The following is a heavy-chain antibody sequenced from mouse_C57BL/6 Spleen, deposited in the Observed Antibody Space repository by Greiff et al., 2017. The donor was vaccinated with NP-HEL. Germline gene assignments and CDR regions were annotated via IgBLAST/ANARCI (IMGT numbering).Heavy chain of an antibody. V-gene: IGHV1-22*01. J-gene: IGHJ2*01. CDR3: ARWDHYYGSSPYFDY. Sequence: VQLQQSGPELVKPGASVKMSCKASGYTFTDYNMHWVKQSPGKSLEWIGYINPNNGGTSYHQKFTGKATLTVNKSSSTAYMELRSLTSEDSAVYYCARWDHYYGSSPYFDYWGQGTTLTVSS. D-gene: IGHD1-1*01. CDR1: GYTFTDYN. CDR2: INPNNGGT.